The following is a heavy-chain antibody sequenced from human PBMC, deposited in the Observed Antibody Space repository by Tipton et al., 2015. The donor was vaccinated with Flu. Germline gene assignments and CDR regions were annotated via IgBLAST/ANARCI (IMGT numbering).Heavy chain of an antibody. CDR1: GGSINRYY. CDR3: ARSHYGSGAYYFDY. Sequence: TLSLTCNVSGGSINRYYWSWIRQPAGKGLEWIGRIYSSGSNNYNPSLKSRVTMSVDTSKNQFSLNLSSVTAADTAVYYCARSHYGSGAYYFDYWGQGTLVTVSS. V-gene: IGHV4-4*07. J-gene: IGHJ4*02. D-gene: IGHD3-10*01. CDR2: IYSSGSN.